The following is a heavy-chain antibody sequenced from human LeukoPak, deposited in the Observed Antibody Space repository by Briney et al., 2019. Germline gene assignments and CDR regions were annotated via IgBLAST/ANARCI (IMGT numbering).Heavy chain of an antibody. D-gene: IGHD2-2*01. CDR2: ISGRGASK. J-gene: IGHJ4*02. Sequence: GGSLRLSCAASGFTVSSNYMSWVRQAPGKGLEWVSGISGRGASKYYADSVKGRFTISRDNSKNTLYLQMNSLRAEDTAVYYCAKGVVVAPDVTPFDYWGQGTLVTVSS. CDR3: AKGVVVAPDVTPFDY. CDR1: GFTVSSNY. V-gene: IGHV3-23*01.